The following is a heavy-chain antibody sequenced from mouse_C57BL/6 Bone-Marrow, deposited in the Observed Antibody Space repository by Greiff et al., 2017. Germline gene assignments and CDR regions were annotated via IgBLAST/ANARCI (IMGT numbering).Heavy chain of an antibody. CDR1: GYTFTDHT. CDR2: IYPRDGST. Sequence: VKVVESDAELVKPGASVKISCKVSGYTFTDHTIHWMKQRPEQGLEWIGYIYPRDGSTKYNEKFKGKATLTADKSSSTAYMQLNSLTSEDSAVYFCARWLGFLTVVAWDFDVWGTGTTVTVSS. J-gene: IGHJ1*03. CDR3: ARWLGFLTVVAWDFDV. D-gene: IGHD1-1*01. V-gene: IGHV1-78*01.